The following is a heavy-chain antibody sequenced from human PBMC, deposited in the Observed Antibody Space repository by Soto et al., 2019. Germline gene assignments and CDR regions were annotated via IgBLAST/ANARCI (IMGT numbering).Heavy chain of an antibody. D-gene: IGHD3-22*01. V-gene: IGHV3-64D*06. CDR3: VNGAFYDSEVSTFDI. Sequence: GGSLRLSCSASGFTFSSYAMHWVRQAPGKGLEYVSGISSNGGNTYYADSVKGRLTSSRDNSKNTLYLQMSSLKAEDTALYYCVNGAFYDSEVSTFDIWGQGTMVTVSS. J-gene: IGHJ3*02. CDR1: GFTFSSYA. CDR2: ISSNGGNT.